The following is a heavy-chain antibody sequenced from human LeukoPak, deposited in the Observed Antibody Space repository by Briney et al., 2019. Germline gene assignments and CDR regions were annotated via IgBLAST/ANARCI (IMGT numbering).Heavy chain of an antibody. Sequence: GGSLRLSCAASGFTFSSYAMHWVRQAPGKGLEWVAVIPHDGSNKYYADSVKGRFTISRDNSKNTLYLQMNSLRAEDTAVYYCASRDPTTVTTNYWGQGTLVTVSS. CDR3: ASRDPTTVTTNY. D-gene: IGHD4-17*01. V-gene: IGHV3-30-3*01. CDR1: GFTFSSYA. CDR2: IPHDGSNK. J-gene: IGHJ4*02.